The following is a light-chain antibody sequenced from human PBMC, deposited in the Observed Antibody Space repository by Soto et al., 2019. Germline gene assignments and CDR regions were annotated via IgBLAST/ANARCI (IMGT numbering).Light chain of an antibody. CDR1: SSDVGGYNY. Sequence: SVLTQPRSVSGSPGQSVTISCTGTSSDVGGYNYVSWYQQHPGKAPKIMIYDVSKRPSGVPDSFTGSKSGNTASMTISGLQAEDEAHYYCCSYAGSYTFQGFGTGTKVTVL. CDR2: DVS. J-gene: IGLJ1*01. V-gene: IGLV2-11*01. CDR3: CSYAGSYTFQG.